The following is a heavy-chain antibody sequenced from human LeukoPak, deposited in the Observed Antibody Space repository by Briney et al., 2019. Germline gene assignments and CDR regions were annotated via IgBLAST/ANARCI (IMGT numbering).Heavy chain of an antibody. V-gene: IGHV4-39*01. Sequence: SETLSLTCTVSGASISSSSYYWGWIRQPPGKGLEWIGSIFYSGNTFYNPSLKSRVTISVDTSKNQFSLKLGSVTAADTAVFYCARQGSYSYGSGTYYNGDFNYWAQGILVTVSS. CDR3: ARQGSYSYGSGTYYNGDFNY. CDR1: GASISSSSYY. CDR2: IFYSGNT. J-gene: IGHJ4*02. D-gene: IGHD3-10*01.